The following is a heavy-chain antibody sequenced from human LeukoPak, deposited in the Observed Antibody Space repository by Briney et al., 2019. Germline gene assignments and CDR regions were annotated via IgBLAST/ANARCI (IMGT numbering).Heavy chain of an antibody. J-gene: IGHJ4*02. D-gene: IGHD3-22*01. CDR2: ISSSSSYI. CDR1: GFTFSSYS. CDR3: ARAHYDSSGYPGPFDY. V-gene: IGHV3-21*01. Sequence: GGSLRLSCAASGFTFSSYSMNWVRQAPGKGLEWVSSISSSSSYIYYADSVKGRFTISRDNAKNSLYLQMNSLRAEDTAVYYCARAHYDSSGYPGPFDYWGQGTLVTVSS.